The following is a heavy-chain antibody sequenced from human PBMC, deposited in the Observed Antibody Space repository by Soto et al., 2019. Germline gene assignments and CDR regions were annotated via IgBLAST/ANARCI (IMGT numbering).Heavy chain of an antibody. J-gene: IGHJ4*02. CDR1: GGSISSGGYY. V-gene: IGHV4-31*03. D-gene: IGHD1-1*01. Sequence: PSETRSLTCTVSGGSISSGGYYWSWIRQHPGKGLEWIGYIYYSGSTYYNPSLKSRVTISVDTSKNQFSLKLSSVTAADTAVYYCAKFGRGTVYFDYWGQGTLVTVSS. CDR3: AKFGRGTVYFDY. CDR2: IYYSGST.